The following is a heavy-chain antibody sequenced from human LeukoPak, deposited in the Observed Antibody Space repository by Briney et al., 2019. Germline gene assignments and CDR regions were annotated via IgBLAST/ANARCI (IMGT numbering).Heavy chain of an antibody. D-gene: IGHD5-12*01. J-gene: IGHJ4*02. CDR3: ARDLGKARYGGYDPFDY. CDR1: GFTFSSYW. Sequence: GGSLRLSCAASGFTFSSYWMSWVRQAPGKGLEWVANIKQDGSEKYYVDSVKGRFTISRDNAKNSLYLQMNSLRAEDTAVYYCARDLGKARYGGYDPFDYWGQGTLVTVSS. CDR2: IKQDGSEK. V-gene: IGHV3-7*01.